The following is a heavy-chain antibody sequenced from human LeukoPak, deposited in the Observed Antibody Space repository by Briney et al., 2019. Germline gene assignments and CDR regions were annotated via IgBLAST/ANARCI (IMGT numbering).Heavy chain of an antibody. D-gene: IGHD1-26*01. CDR2: INPNSGGT. V-gene: IGHV1-2*06. Sequence: ASVKVSCKASGYTFTGYYMHWVRQAPGQGLEWMGRINPNSGGTNYAQKFQGRVTMTRDTSISTAYMELSGLRSDDTAVYYCAREAGIESNWFDPWGQGTLVTVSS. J-gene: IGHJ5*02. CDR3: AREAGIESNWFDP. CDR1: GYTFTGYY.